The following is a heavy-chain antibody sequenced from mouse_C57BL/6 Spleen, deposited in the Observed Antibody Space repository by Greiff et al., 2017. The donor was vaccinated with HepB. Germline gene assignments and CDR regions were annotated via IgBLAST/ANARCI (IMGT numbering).Heavy chain of an antibody. V-gene: IGHV5-17*01. CDR2: ISSGSSTI. Sequence: EVKLEESGGGLVKPGGSLKLSCAASGFTFSDYGMHWVRQAPEKGLEWVAYISSGSSTIYYADTVKGRFTISRDNAKNTLFLQMTSLRSEDTAMYYCARGDGSSYKVAYWGQGTLVTVSA. CDR3: ARGDGSSYKVAY. D-gene: IGHD1-1*01. CDR1: GFTFSDYG. J-gene: IGHJ3*01.